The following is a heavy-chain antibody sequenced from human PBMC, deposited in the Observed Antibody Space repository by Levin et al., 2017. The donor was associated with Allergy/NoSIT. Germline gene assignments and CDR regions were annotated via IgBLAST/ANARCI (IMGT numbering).Heavy chain of an antibody. CDR2: IYTSGST. Sequence: KPSETLSLTCTVSGGSISSGSYYWSWIRQPAGKGLEWIGRIYTSGSTNYNPSLKSRVTISVDTSKNQFSLKLSSVTAADTAVYYCARVGDGSGTGFDYWGQGTLVTVSS. V-gene: IGHV4-61*02. CDR3: ARVGDGSGTGFDY. D-gene: IGHD3-10*01. J-gene: IGHJ4*02. CDR1: GGSISSGSYY.